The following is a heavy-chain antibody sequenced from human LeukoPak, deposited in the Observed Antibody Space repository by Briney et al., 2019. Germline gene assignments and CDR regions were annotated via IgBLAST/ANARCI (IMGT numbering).Heavy chain of an antibody. V-gene: IGHV1-2*02. J-gene: IGHJ3*02. CDR1: GYTFTGYY. CDR3: ARAGRTTVVTDDAFDI. CDR2: INPNSGGT. Sequence: ASVKVSCKASGYTFTGYYMHWVRQAPGQGLEWMGWINPNSGGTNYAQKFQGRVTMTRDTSISTAYMELSRLRSDDTAVYYCARAGRTTVVTDDAFDIWGQGTMVTVSS. D-gene: IGHD4-23*01.